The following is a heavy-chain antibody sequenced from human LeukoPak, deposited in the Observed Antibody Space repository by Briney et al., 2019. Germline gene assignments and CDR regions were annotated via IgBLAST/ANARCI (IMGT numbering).Heavy chain of an antibody. CDR3: ARSFVYYDSRGAIDF. CDR1: GSTANTNY. D-gene: IGHD3-22*01. Sequence: GGSLRLSYAASGSTANTNYMNWVRQAPGKGLEWVSVIYRGGTTYYADSVKGRFTISRDNSKNTRYLQMNSLRAEDTAVYFCARSFVYYDSRGAIDFWGQGTLVTVSS. CDR2: IYRGGTT. J-gene: IGHJ4*02. V-gene: IGHV3-53*01.